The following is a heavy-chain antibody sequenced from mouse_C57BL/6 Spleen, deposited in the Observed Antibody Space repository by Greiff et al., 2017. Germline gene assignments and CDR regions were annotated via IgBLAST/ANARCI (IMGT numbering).Heavy chain of an antibody. CDR2: ISDGGSYT. CDR3: ARDADYDYDGYFDY. CDR1: GFTFSSYA. J-gene: IGHJ2*01. Sequence: EVKLEESGGGLVKPGGSLKLSCAASGFTFSSYAMSWVRQTPEKRLEWVATISDGGSYTYYPDNVKGRFTISRDNAKNNLYLQMSHLKSEDTAMYYCARDADYDYDGYFDYWGQGTTLTVSS. D-gene: IGHD2-4*01. V-gene: IGHV5-4*01.